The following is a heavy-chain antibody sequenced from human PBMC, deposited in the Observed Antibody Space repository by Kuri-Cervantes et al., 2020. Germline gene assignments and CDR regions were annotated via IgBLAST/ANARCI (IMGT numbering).Heavy chain of an antibody. CDR1: GFTFSSYA. Sequence: GESLKISCAASGFTFSSYAMSWVRQAPGKGLEWVSAISGSGGSTYYADSVKGRFTISRDNSKNTLYPQMNSLRAEDTAVYYCAREIPRYFDLWGRGTLVTVSS. CDR2: ISGSGGST. CDR3: AREIPRYFDL. V-gene: IGHV3-23*01. D-gene: IGHD2-21*01. J-gene: IGHJ2*01.